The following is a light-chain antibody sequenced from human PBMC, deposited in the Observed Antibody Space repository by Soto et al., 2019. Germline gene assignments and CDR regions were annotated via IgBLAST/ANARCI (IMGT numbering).Light chain of an antibody. Sequence: SYELTQPPSVSVAPGQSSRLTCGGDNIGSKIVHGYQQRPGQAPLLVVYDDDDRHSGIPERFSGSNSGITATLPISRVEAGDEAAYYCQVWAGSSARVFGGGTKLTVL. CDR2: DDD. J-gene: IGLJ2*01. CDR1: NIGSKI. V-gene: IGLV3-21*02. CDR3: QVWAGSSARV.